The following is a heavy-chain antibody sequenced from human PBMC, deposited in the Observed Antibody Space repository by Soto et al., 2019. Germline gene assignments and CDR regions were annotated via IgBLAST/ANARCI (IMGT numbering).Heavy chain of an antibody. CDR1: GFTFSSYG. CDR2: ISYDGSNK. D-gene: IGHD2-15*01. J-gene: IGHJ3*02. CDR3: AKGTEDIVVVVAATAGDDFDI. Sequence: QVQLVESGGGVVQPGRSLRLSCAASGFTFSSYGMHWVRQAPGKGLEWVAVISYDGSNKYYADSVKGRFTISRDNSKNTLYLQMNSLRAEETAVYYCAKGTEDIVVVVAATAGDDFDIWGQGTMVTVS. V-gene: IGHV3-30*18.